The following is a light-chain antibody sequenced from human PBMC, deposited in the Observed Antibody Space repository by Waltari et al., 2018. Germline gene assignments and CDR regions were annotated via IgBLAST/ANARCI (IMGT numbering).Light chain of an antibody. J-gene: IGLJ1*01. CDR2: ANN. CDR3: QSFDSSLDGYV. Sequence: QSVLPQPPSVSGAPGQRVTLSCTGSSSNIGQYYHVTWYPHLPGTAPKILIYANNNRPSGVPYRFSGSKSGASASLAITGLQAEDEADYYCQSFDSSLDGYVFGTGTKVTVL. CDR1: SSNIGQYYH. V-gene: IGLV1-40*01.